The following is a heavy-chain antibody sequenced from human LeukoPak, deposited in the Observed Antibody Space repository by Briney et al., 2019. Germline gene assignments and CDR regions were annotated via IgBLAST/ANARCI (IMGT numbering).Heavy chain of an antibody. D-gene: IGHD5-12*01. CDR3: ARSRTMVATPLGY. CDR2: MNPNSGNT. V-gene: IGHV1-8*01. J-gene: IGHJ4*02. CDR1: GYTFTSYD. Sequence: ASVKVSCKASGYTFTSYDINWVRQATGQGLEWMGWMNPNSGNTGYAQKFQGRVTMTRNTSISTAYMELSSLRSEDTAVYYCARSRTMVATPLGYWGQGTLVTVSS.